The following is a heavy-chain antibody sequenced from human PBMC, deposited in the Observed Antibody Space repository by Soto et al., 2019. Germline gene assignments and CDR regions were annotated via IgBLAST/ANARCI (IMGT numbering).Heavy chain of an antibody. CDR1: GFTFSSYG. J-gene: IGHJ4*02. CDR2: ISYDGSNK. V-gene: IGHV3-30*18. D-gene: IGHD6-19*01. Sequence: ESGGGVVQPGRSLRLSCAASGFTFSSYGMHWVRQAPGKGLEWVAVISYDGSNKYYADSVKGRFTISRDNSKNTLYLQMNSLRAEDTAVYYCAKGIEQWLADYFDYWGQGTLVTVSS. CDR3: AKGIEQWLADYFDY.